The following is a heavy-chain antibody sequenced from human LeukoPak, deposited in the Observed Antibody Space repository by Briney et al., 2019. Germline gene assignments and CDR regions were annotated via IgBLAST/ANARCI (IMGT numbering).Heavy chain of an antibody. Sequence: NTSETLSLTCTVSGGSISSYYWSWIRQPPGKGLGGIGYIYYSGSTNYNPSLKSRVTISVDVDTSRRQFSLHLRSVTAADTAVYYCARYSDGSGWAAFETGGQGTVVTVSS. D-gene: IGHD3-22*01. CDR3: ARYSDGSGWAAFET. CDR1: GGSISSYY. J-gene: IGHJ3*01. V-gene: IGHV4-59*08. CDR2: IYYSGST.